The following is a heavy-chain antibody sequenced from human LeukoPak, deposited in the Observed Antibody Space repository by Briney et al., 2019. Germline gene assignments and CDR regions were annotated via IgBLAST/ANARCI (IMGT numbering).Heavy chain of an antibody. CDR3: AKVEMATITMYYFDY. V-gene: IGHV3-23*01. CDR1: GFTFSSYA. Sequence: QSGGSLRLSCVASGFTFSSYAMSWVRQAPGKGLEWVSAISGSGGSTYYADSVKGRFTISRDNSKNTLYLQMNSLRAEDTAVYYCAKVEMATITMYYFDYWGQGTLVTVSS. D-gene: IGHD5-24*01. CDR2: ISGSGGST. J-gene: IGHJ4*02.